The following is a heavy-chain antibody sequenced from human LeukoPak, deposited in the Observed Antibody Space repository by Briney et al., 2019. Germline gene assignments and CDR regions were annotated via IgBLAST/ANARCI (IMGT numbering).Heavy chain of an antibody. CDR2: IYSGGST. J-gene: IGHJ4*02. D-gene: IGHD4-17*01. V-gene: IGHV3-66*01. CDR1: GFTVSSNY. CDR3: ARENYGDYVGYYFDY. Sequence: GGSLRLSCAASGFTVSSNYMSWVRQAPGKGLEWVSVIYSGGSTYYADSVKGRFTISRDNSKNTLYLQMNSLRAEDTAVYYCARENYGDYVGYYFDYWGQGTLVTVSS.